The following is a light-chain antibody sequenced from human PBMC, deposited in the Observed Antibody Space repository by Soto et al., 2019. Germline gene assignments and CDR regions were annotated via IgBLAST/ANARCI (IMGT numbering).Light chain of an antibody. CDR3: ASYTDSTIVM. Sequence: QSVLTQPASLSGSPGQSITISCTGTSSDVGDYNYVSWYQQHPGKAPKLMIYDVSHRPSGVSSRFSGSKSGNTASLTISGLQAEDEADYYCASYTDSTIVMFGGGTKVTVL. J-gene: IGLJ3*02. CDR1: SSDVGDYNY. V-gene: IGLV2-14*01. CDR2: DVS.